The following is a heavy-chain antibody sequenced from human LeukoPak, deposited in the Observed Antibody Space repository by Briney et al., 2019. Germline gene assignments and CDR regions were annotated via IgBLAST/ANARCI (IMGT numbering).Heavy chain of an antibody. CDR1: GYTFKSYG. CDR2: ISAYSGNT. D-gene: IGHD3-10*01. V-gene: IGHV1-18*01. CDR3: ARRGAGMDV. Sequence: ASVKVSCKASGYTFKSYGIAWVRQAPGQGLEWLGWISAYSGNTNYAQNLQGRVTMTTDTSASRAYMELRSLTSDDTAVYYCARRGAGMDVWGQGTSVTVSS. J-gene: IGHJ6*02.